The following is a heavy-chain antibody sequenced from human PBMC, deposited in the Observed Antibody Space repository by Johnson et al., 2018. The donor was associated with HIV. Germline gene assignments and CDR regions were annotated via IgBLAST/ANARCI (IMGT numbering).Heavy chain of an antibody. CDR2: ISYDGSNK. D-gene: IGHD3-16*02. Sequence: QVQLVESGGGVVQPGRSLRLSCAVSGFTLSNYAMHWVRQAPGKGLEWVAFISYDGSNKYYADSVKGRFTLSRDNSKNTLYLQMNSLRAEDTAVYYCARDRVITFGGVIGRGAFDIWGQGTMVTVSS. CDR1: GFTLSNYA. CDR3: ARDRVITFGGVIGRGAFDI. J-gene: IGHJ3*02. V-gene: IGHV3-30-3*01.